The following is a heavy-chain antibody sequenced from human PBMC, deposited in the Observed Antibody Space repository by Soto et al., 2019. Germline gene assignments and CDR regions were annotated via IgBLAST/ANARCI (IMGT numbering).Heavy chain of an antibody. CDR3: ARGGVAARKGRWFDP. V-gene: IGHV4-59*01. J-gene: IGHJ5*02. CDR2: IYYSGST. Sequence: PSETLSLTCTVSGGSISSYYWGWIRQPPGKGLEWIGYIYYSGSTNYNPSLRSRVTISVDTPKNQFSLKVNSMTAADTAIYYCARGGVAARKGRWFDPWGQGTLVTVSS. D-gene: IGHD6-25*01. CDR1: GGSISSYY.